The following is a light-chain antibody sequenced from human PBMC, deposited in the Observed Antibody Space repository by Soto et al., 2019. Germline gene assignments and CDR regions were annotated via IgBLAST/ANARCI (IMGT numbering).Light chain of an antibody. CDR1: SSNIGSNT. V-gene: IGLV1-44*01. Sequence: VLTQPPSASGTPGQIVAISCSGNSSNIGSNTVTWYQQLPGTAPKLLIYSTSQRSSGVPGRFSGSKSGASASLSISGLQSEDEADYYCAAWDDRLDVYVFGTGTKVTVL. J-gene: IGLJ1*01. CDR2: STS. CDR3: AAWDDRLDVYV.